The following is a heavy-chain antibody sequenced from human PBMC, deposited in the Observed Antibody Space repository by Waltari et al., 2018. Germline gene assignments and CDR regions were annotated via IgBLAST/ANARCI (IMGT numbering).Heavy chain of an antibody. CDR3: ARDCSGGSCQIYNWFDP. J-gene: IGHJ5*02. CDR1: GGTFSSYA. V-gene: IGHV1-69*08. Sequence: QVQLVQSGAEVQKPGSSVKVSCKASGGTFSSYAIRWVRQATGQGLEWMGRIIPIFGTANYAQKCQGRVTITADKSTSTAYMELSSLRSEDTAVYYCARDCSGGSCQIYNWFDPWGQGTLVTVSS. D-gene: IGHD2-15*01. CDR2: IIPIFGTA.